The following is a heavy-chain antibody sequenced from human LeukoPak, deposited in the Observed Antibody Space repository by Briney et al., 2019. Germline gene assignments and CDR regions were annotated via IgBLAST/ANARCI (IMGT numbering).Heavy chain of an antibody. D-gene: IGHD3-16*01. CDR2: IYYSGST. CDR1: GGSISSYY. J-gene: IGHJ4*02. CDR3: ARANYDAAGYFDY. V-gene: IGHV4-59*01. Sequence: SETLSLTCTISGGSISSYYWSWIRQPPVKGLEWIGYIYYSGSTNYNPSLKSRVTISVDTSKNQFSLKLSSVTAADTAVYYCARANYDAAGYFDYWGQGTLVTVSS.